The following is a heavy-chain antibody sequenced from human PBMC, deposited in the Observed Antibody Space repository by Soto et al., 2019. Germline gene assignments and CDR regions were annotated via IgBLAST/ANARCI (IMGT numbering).Heavy chain of an antibody. CDR1: GFTFDDYA. CDR2: INCSSSSI. CDR3: ARDGAARPGTRTDAFDI. J-gene: IGHJ3*02. Sequence: GGSLRLSCAASGFTFDDYAMHWVRQAPGKGLEWVSGINCSSSSIDYADSVKGRFTISRDNAKNSLYLQMNSLRAEDTAVYYCARDGAARPGTRTDAFDIWGQGTMVTVSS. D-gene: IGHD6-6*01. V-gene: IGHV3-9*01.